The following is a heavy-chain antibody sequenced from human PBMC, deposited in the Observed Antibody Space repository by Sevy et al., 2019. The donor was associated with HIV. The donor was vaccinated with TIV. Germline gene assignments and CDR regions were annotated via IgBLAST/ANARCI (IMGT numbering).Heavy chain of an antibody. CDR2: INSNNNGT. CDR3: AGDGRDCSTSSYYLGYYAMDV. J-gene: IGHJ6*02. CDR1: GYTFTDYF. D-gene: IGHD2-2*01. V-gene: IGHV1-2*02. Sequence: ASVKVSCKASGYTFTDYFMHWVRQAPGQGLEWMGWINSNNNGTNYAQKFQGRVTMTRETCINTAYMELRGLRYDDTAVYYCAGDGRDCSTSSYYLGYYAMDVWGQGTTVTVSS.